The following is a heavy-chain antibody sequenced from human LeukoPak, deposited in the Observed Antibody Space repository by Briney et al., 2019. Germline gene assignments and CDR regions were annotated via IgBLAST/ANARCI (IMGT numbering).Heavy chain of an antibody. V-gene: IGHV4-59*01. J-gene: IGHJ4*02. CDR3: ARSPGYYSDY. CDR1: GGSINSYY. Sequence: SETLSLTCTVSGGSINSYYWGWIRQPPGKGLEWIGYIYYSGSILYSGSTNYNPSLKSRVTISVDTSKNQFSLKLSSVTAADTAVYYCARSPGYYSDYWGQGTLVTVSS. CDR2: IYYSGSILYSGST.